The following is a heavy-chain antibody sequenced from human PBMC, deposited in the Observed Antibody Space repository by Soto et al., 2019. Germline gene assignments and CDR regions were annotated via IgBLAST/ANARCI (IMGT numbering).Heavy chain of an antibody. CDR1: GFTFSRYS. V-gene: IGHV3-48*02. D-gene: IGHD3-22*01. CDR2: ISSSSSTI. Sequence: EVQLVESGGGLVQPGGSLRLSCAASGFTFSRYSMNWVRQAPGKGLEWVSYISSSSSTIYYADSVKGRFTISRDNAKNSPYLQMNSLRDEDTAVYYCGGDSSGYVYADIFDVWGQGTMVTVSS. J-gene: IGHJ3*01. CDR3: GGDSSGYVYADIFDV.